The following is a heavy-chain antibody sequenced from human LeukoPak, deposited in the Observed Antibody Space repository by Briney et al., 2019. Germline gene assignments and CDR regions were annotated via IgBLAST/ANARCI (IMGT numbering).Heavy chain of an antibody. CDR1: GLACNTYA. J-gene: IGHJ4*02. V-gene: IGHV3-33*01. CDR3: AREISGSGSYPDF. D-gene: IGHD3-10*01. CDR2: IWHDGSHN. Sequence: GRSLRLSCAASGLACNTYAMHWVRQAPGQGLEWVALIWHDGSHNFCSHSVRGQFTISRDNSKNTVSLQMNNLRPEDTPVYYCAREISGSGSYPDFWGQGTLVTVSS.